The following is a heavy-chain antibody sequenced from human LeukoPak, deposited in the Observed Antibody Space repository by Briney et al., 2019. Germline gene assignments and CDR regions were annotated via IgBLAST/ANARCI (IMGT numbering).Heavy chain of an antibody. CDR1: GYTFTSYG. Sequence: GASVKVSCKASGYTFTSYGITWVRQAPGQGLEWMGWISTYSGNTNYAQKLQGRVTMTTDTSTSTAYMELRSLRSDDTAVYYCASGLRDGYFDYWGQGTLVTVSS. J-gene: IGHJ4*02. CDR2: ISTYSGNT. CDR3: ASGLRDGYFDY. V-gene: IGHV1-18*01.